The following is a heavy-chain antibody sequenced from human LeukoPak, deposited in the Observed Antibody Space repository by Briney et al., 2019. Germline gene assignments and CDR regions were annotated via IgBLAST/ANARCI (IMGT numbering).Heavy chain of an antibody. V-gene: IGHV3-23*01. CDR3: AKGALYYYDSSGYFDY. J-gene: IGHJ4*02. Sequence: GGSLRLSCAASGFTFSSYAMSWVRQAPGKGLEWVSGISGSGGSTYYADSVKGRFTISRDNSKNTLYVQMNSLRAEDTAVYFCAKGALYYYDSSGYFDYWGQGTLVTVSS. CDR2: ISGSGGST. D-gene: IGHD3-22*01. CDR1: GFTFSSYA.